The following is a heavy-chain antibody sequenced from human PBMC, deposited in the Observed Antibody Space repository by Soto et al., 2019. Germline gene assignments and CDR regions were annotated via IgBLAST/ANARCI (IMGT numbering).Heavy chain of an antibody. CDR2: ISGSTNSI. CDR3: ARDKLGYCSSGNCYRPGYFDY. CDR1: GFTFTTYS. J-gene: IGHJ4*02. Sequence: EVHLVESGGGLVQPGGSLRLSCAASGFTFTTYSMNWVRQAPGKELEWLSYISGSTNSIYYADSVKGRFTISRDNAKNSLFLQMNSLRADDTAIYYCARDKLGYCSSGNCYRPGYFDYWGQGTLVTVSS. V-gene: IGHV3-48*01. D-gene: IGHD2-15*01.